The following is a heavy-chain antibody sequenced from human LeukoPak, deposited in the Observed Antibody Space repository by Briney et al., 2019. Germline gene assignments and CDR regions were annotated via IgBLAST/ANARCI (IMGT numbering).Heavy chain of an antibody. D-gene: IGHD2-15*01. V-gene: IGHV3-21*01. CDR2: IISSRSYI. CDR3: ARAVGCSGGSCFFDY. Sequence: GFTXXXXXXXWVRQXXGXGXXXXXSIISSRSYIYYADSVKGRFTISRDNAKNSLYLQMNSLRAEDTAVYYCARAVGCSGGSCFFDYWGQGTLVTVSS. CDR1: GFTXXXXX. J-gene: IGHJ4*02.